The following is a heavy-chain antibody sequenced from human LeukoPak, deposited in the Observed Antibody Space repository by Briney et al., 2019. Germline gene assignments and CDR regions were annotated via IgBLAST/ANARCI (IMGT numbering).Heavy chain of an antibody. Sequence: GALRLSCAASGFTFSSYAMSWVRQAPGKGLEWVSSISGSSSYIYYADSVKGRFTISRDNAKNSLYLQMNSLRAEDTAVYYCAREAYYYYYMDVWGKGTTVTVSS. CDR1: GFTFSSYA. V-gene: IGHV3-21*01. CDR3: AREAYYYYYMDV. CDR2: ISGSSSYI. J-gene: IGHJ6*03.